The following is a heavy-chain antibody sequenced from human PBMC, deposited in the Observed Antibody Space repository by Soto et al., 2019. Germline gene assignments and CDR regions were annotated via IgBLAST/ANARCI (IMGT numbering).Heavy chain of an antibody. CDR3: ARGGWGVVISWFDP. Sequence: EVQLVESGGGLVKSGGSLRLSCAASGFTFSSYSMNWVRQAPGKGLEWVSSISSSSSYIYYADSVKGGFTISRDNAKNSLYLQMNSLRAEDTAVYYCARGGWGVVISWFDPWGQGTLVTVSS. J-gene: IGHJ5*02. CDR1: GFTFSSYS. D-gene: IGHD3-22*01. CDR2: ISSSSSYI. V-gene: IGHV3-21*01.